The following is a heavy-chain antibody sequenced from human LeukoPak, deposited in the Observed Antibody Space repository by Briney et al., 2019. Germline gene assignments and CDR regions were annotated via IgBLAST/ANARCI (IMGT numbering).Heavy chain of an antibody. Sequence: ASVKVSSKASGGTFSSYAISWVRQAPGQGLEWMGGIIPIFGTANYAQKFQGRVTITADESTSTAYMELSSLRSEDTAVYYCARNFITPVGYYYMDVWGKGTTVTVSS. J-gene: IGHJ6*03. CDR2: IIPIFGTA. D-gene: IGHD3-22*01. V-gene: IGHV1-69*13. CDR3: ARNFITPVGYYYMDV. CDR1: GGTFSSYA.